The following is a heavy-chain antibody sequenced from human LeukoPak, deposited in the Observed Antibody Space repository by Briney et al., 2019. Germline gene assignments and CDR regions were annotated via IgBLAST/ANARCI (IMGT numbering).Heavy chain of an antibody. CDR3: ARKVPNDSSGYYYRGQFDP. J-gene: IGHJ5*02. D-gene: IGHD3-22*01. V-gene: IGHV1-69*06. CDR1: GGTFSSYA. Sequence: SVKVSCKASGGTFSSYAISWVRQAPGQGLEWMGGIIPIFGAANYAQKFQGRVTITADKSTSTAYMELSSLRSEDTAVYYCARKVPNDSSGYYYRGQFDPWGQGTLVTVSS. CDR2: IIPIFGAA.